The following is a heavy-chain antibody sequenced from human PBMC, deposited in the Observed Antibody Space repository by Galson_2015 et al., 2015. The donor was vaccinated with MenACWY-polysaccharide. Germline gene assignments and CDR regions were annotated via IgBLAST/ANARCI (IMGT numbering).Heavy chain of an antibody. J-gene: IGHJ6*02. V-gene: IGHV1-18*01. CDR2: ISTYSGNT. CDR1: GYPFTSYG. D-gene: IGHD6-13*01. CDR3: ARAGTRIAAAGTGGYYALDV. Sequence: SVKVSCKASGYPFTSYGVTWVRQVPGQGLEWMGWISTYSGNTNYTQSLQGRVTLTTETSTRTAYMELRNLGSDDTATYYCARAGTRIAAAGTGGYYALDVWGQGTTVIVSS.